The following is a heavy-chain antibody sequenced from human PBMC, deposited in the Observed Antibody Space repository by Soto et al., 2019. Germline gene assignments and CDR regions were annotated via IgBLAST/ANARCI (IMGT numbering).Heavy chain of an antibody. Sequence: EVQLVESGGGLVQPGGSLRLSCAASGFTFSTYSMNWVRQAPGKGLEWVSHISSSSSPIYYADSVKGRFTISRDNAKNSLYLQMNSLRDEDTAVYYCARVRGYRYGYGDVWGQGTTVTVSS. V-gene: IGHV3-48*02. CDR2: ISSSSSPI. CDR1: GFTFSTYS. CDR3: ARVRGYRYGYGDV. D-gene: IGHD5-18*01. J-gene: IGHJ6*02.